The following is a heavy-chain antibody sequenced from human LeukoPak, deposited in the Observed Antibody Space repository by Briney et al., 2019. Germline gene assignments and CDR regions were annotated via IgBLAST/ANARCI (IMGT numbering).Heavy chain of an antibody. D-gene: IGHD6-19*01. CDR1: GFTFISYA. CDR2: TTSDGST. CDR3: AKVAPSGWAFDY. V-gene: IGHV3-23*01. Sequence: GGSLRFSCAASGFTFISYAMSWVRQAPGKGLEWVSGTTSDGSTYYAESVKGRFTVSRDNSKNMLYLQLSSLRAEDTAVYYCAKVAPSGWAFDYWGQGILVTVSS. J-gene: IGHJ4*02.